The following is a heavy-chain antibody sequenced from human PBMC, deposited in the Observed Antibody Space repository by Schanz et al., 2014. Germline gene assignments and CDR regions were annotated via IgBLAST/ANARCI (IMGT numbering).Heavy chain of an antibody. CDR3: AREVGLYDRGWFDP. J-gene: IGHJ5*02. V-gene: IGHV1-69*08. D-gene: IGHD3-22*01. CDR1: GGTFSSYT. CDR2: IIPILDVG. Sequence: QVQLVQSEAEVKKPGSSVKVSCKASGGTFSSYTISWVRQAPGQGLEWMGRIIPILDVGNYAQRFQGRVTITADKSSDTAYMELSSLRSEDTAVYYCAREVGLYDRGWFDPWGQGTLVTVSS.